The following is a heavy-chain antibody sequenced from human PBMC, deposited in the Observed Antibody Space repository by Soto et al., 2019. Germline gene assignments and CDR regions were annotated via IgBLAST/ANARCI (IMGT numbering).Heavy chain of an antibody. D-gene: IGHD3-3*01. Sequence: EVQLVESGGGLVKPGGSLRLSCAASGFTFSGYSMNWVRQAPGKGLEWVSSISSSSSYIYYADSMKGRITISRDNAKNSLYLQMNSLRAEDTAVYYCARELMFWSGYYHYYFDYWGQGTLVTVSS. J-gene: IGHJ4*02. CDR3: ARELMFWSGYYHYYFDY. V-gene: IGHV3-21*02. CDR2: ISSSSSYI. CDR1: GFTFSGYS.